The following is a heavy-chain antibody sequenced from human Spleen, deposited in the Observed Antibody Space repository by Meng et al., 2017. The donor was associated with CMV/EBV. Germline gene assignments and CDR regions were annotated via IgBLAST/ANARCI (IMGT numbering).Heavy chain of an antibody. J-gene: IGHJ4*02. CDR3: AQKRDAYNR. V-gene: IGHV2-5*02. CDR1: GFSLISSGVG. Sequence: ITLQEYGPTLVKPTQTRPLPCTLSGFSLISSGVGVGWIRQPPGKALEWLALIYWDDDNRYSPSLKSRLTITKDTSRNQVVLTMTNMDPVDTATYYCAQKRDAYNRWGQGTLVTVSS. CDR2: IYWDDDN. D-gene: IGHD5-24*01.